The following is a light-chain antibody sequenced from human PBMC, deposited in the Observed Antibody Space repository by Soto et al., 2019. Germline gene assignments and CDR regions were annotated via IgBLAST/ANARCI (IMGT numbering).Light chain of an antibody. Sequence: EIVLTHSPGPLYFSPGERDTLSCRARRSVRSGYLAWHQQKPGQALSLLIYGASGRATGIQDRFSGSWSGTELTLPIIRLAHEDFAVYDRQQDGSSPTIPCGQGTRLEIK. V-gene: IGKV3-20*01. J-gene: IGKJ5*01. CDR2: GAS. CDR1: RSVRSGY. CDR3: QQDGSSPTIP.